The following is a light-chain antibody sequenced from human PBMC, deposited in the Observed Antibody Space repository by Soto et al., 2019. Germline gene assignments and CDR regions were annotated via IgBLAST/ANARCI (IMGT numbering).Light chain of an antibody. CDR2: DVS. CDR1: SSDVGGYNY. CDR3: CSSAGTYTSV. Sequence: QSALTQPRSVSGSPGQSVTISCTGTSSDVGGYNYVSWYQQHPGKAPKLIIYDVSKRPSRVPDRFSGSKSGNTASLTISGLQAEDEADYYCCSSAGTYTSVFGGGTKVTVL. J-gene: IGLJ3*02. V-gene: IGLV2-11*01.